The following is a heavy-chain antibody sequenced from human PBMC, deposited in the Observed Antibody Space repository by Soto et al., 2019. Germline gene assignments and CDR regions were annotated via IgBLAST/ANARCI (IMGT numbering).Heavy chain of an antibody. Sequence: SDTLSLTCAVYGGSFNTYYWSWIIQPPGKGLEWIGEINHSGSTNYNPSLKSRVTISVDTSKNQFSLKMSSVTAADTAVYYCARVSYHYVWGSSTGMDVWGQGTTVT. D-gene: IGHD3-16*01. CDR2: INHSGST. CDR1: GGSFNTYY. CDR3: ARVSYHYVWGSSTGMDV. J-gene: IGHJ6*02. V-gene: IGHV4-34*01.